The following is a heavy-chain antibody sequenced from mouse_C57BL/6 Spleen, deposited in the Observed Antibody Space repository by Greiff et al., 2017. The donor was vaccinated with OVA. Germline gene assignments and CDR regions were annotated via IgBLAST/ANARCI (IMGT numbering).Heavy chain of an antibody. CDR3: ARYYDYDLGWFAY. CDR1: GFTFSDYG. CDR2: ISSGSSTI. V-gene: IGHV5-17*01. D-gene: IGHD2-4*01. J-gene: IGHJ3*01. Sequence: DVHLVESGGGLVKPGGSLKLSCAASGFTFSDYGMHWVRQAPEKGLEWVAYISSGSSTIYYADTVKGRFTISRDNAKNTLFLQMTSLRSEDTAMYYCARYYDYDLGWFAYWGQGTLVTVSA.